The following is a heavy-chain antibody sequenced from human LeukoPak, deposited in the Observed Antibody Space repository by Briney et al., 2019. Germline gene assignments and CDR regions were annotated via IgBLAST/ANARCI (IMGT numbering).Heavy chain of an antibody. CDR2: ISSSSSYI. V-gene: IGHV3-21*01. J-gene: IGHJ4*02. CDR3: ARDMGVEWELLGGFDY. D-gene: IGHD1-26*01. Sequence: PGGSLRLSCAASGFTFSSYSMNWVRQAPGKGLEWVSSISSSSSYIYYADSVKGRFTISRDNAKNSLYLQMNSLRAEDTAVYYCARDMGVEWELLGGFDYWGQGTLVTVSS. CDR1: GFTFSSYS.